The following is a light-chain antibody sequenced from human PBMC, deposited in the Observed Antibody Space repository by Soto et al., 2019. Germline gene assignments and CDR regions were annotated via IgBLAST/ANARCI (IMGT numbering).Light chain of an antibody. CDR3: QSSDSSLNV. CDR1: IFYSGAGCG. CDR2: GNT. J-gene: IGLJ1*01. V-gene: IGLV1-40*01. Sequence: QSVLTHPASVAEAPGQGGTISCTRSIFYSGAGCGLRWYQQLPVTAPKLLFYGNTKRPSGVPDRVSGSKSGTSASLAITGPQAQDDADYSCQSSDSSLNVFGTETKGTVL.